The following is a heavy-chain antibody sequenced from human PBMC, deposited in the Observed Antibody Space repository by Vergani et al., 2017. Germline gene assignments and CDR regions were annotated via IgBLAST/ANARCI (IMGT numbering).Heavy chain of an antibody. CDR3: ARVEARDYYDSSGLDY. D-gene: IGHD3-22*01. V-gene: IGHV3-21*01. Sequence: EVQLVESGGGLVKPGGSLRLSCAASGFTFSSYSMNWVRQAPGKGLEWFSSISSSSSYIYYADSVKGRFTISRDNAKNSLYLQMNSLRAEDTAVYYCARVEARDYYDSSGLDYWGQGTLVTVSS. CDR1: GFTFSSYS. CDR2: ISSSSSYI. J-gene: IGHJ4*02.